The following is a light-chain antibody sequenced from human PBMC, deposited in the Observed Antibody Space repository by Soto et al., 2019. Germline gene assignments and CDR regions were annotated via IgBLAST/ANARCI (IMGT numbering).Light chain of an antibody. Sequence: EIVLTQSPATLSLSPGERAILSCRASQSVSTYLAWYQQKPGQAPRLLIFDASNRATGIPARFSGSGSGTDFTLTISRLEPEDFAVYYCQQRADWPATFGPGTKVDIK. J-gene: IGKJ3*01. CDR3: QQRADWPAT. V-gene: IGKV3-11*01. CDR1: QSVSTY. CDR2: DAS.